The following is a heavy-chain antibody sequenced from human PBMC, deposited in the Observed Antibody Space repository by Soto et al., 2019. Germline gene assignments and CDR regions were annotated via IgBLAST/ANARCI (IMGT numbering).Heavy chain of an antibody. CDR2: IYYSGST. J-gene: IGHJ4*02. CDR1: GGSISSGDYY. CDR3: ARGRGWLQSLGTFDY. Sequence: SETLSLTCTVSGGSISSGDYYWSWIRQPPGKGLEWIGYIYYSGSTYYNPSLKSRVTISVDTSKNQFSLKLSSVTAADTAVYYCARGRGWLQSLGTFDYWGQGTLVTVSS. D-gene: IGHD3-10*01. V-gene: IGHV4-30-4*01.